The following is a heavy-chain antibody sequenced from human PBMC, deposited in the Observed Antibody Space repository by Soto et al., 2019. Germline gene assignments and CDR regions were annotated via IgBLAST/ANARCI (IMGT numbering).Heavy chain of an antibody. CDR2: IYYSGST. Sequence: SETLSLTCTVSGGSITSGYYYWSWIRQPPGKGLEWIGYIYYSGSTYYNPSLKSRITMSADTSKNQLSLNLSSVTAEDTAMYYCADGPPWEQNFDYLGQGTLVTVSS. D-gene: IGHD1-26*01. V-gene: IGHV4-30-4*01. CDR3: ADGPPWEQNFDY. CDR1: GGSITSGYYY. J-gene: IGHJ4*02.